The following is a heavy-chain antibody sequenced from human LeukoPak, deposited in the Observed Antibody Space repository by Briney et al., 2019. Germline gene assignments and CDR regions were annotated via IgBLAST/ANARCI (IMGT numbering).Heavy chain of an antibody. Sequence: VTSLRLSCAASGFTFSSYGMHWVRQAPGKGLEWVAVIWYDGSQKYYADSVKGRFTISRDNSKNTLYLQMNSLRAEDTAVYYCAKDRRETFTQILHSLGLGTLVTVSS. CDR3: AKDRRETFTQILHS. V-gene: IGHV3-33*06. J-gene: IGHJ4*02. D-gene: IGHD3-16*01. CDR1: GFTFSSYG. CDR2: IWYDGSQK.